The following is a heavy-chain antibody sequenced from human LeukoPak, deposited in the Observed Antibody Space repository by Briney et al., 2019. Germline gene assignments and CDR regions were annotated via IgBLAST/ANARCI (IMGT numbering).Heavy chain of an antibody. CDR1: GGFISGSSYY. CDR3: AKVTVHGLSIVGHNWFDP. V-gene: IGHV4-39*02. Sequence: SETLTLSCSVSGGFISGSSYYWGWIRQTPGKGLEWIGSIYHTGTTYYNPSLKRRVTISVDTSKNHFSVNLRSVTAADTAVYYCAKVTVHGLSIVGHNWFDPWGQGTLVTVSS. D-gene: IGHD6-6*01. CDR2: IYHTGTT. J-gene: IGHJ5*02.